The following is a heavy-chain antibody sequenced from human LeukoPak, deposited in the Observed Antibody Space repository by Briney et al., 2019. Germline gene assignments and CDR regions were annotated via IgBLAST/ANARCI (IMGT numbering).Heavy chain of an antibody. V-gene: IGHV3-48*02. D-gene: IGHD6-13*01. CDR1: GFXFSTYN. Sequence: GGSLRLSCAASGFXFSTYNINWVRQAPGKGQEWLSYIDSGSSPIYYADSVKGRFTISRDNAKNSLYLQLNSLRDEDTAVYYCARAIYSSSWSFDYWGQGTLVTVSS. CDR3: ARAIYSSSWSFDY. J-gene: IGHJ4*02. CDR2: IDSGSSPI.